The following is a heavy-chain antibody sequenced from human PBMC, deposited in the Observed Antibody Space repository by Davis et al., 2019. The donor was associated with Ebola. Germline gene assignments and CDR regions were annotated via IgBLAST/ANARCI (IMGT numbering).Heavy chain of an antibody. J-gene: IGHJ6*02. CDR3: ARAPSWGYSYGTYYYYGMDV. CDR1: GGSFSGYY. V-gene: IGHV4-31*11. D-gene: IGHD5-18*01. CDR2: IYYSGST. Sequence: LRLSCAVYGGSFSGYYWSWIRQHPGKGLEWIGYIYYSGSTYYNPSLKSRVTISVDTSKNQFSLKLSSVTAADTAVYYCARAPSWGYSYGTYYYYGMDVWGQGTTVTVSS.